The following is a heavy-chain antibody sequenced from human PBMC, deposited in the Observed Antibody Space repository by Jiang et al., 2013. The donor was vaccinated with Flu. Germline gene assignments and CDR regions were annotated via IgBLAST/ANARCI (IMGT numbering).Heavy chain of an antibody. CDR2: INAGNGNT. D-gene: IGHD1-26*01. CDR1: GFTFTTYA. V-gene: IGHV1-3*01. Sequence: GAEVKKPGASVKVSCKASGFTFTTYAMHWVRQAPGQRLEWMGWINAGNGNTKYSQKFQGRVVITRDTSARTAYMELSSLRFEDTAVYYCARDVVGARRYFDYWGQGTLVTVSS. J-gene: IGHJ4*02. CDR3: ARDVVGARRYFDY.